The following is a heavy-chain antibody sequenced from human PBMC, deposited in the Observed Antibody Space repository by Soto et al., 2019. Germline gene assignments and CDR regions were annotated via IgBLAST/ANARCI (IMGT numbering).Heavy chain of an antibody. V-gene: IGHV5-51*01. Sequence: GESLKISCKGSGYSFASHWVAWVRQMPEKGLEWIGTIYPGDSDTKYGPAFRGQVTISADTSVSTAYLQWRSLEATDSAIYYCARYSGSYWHYLDFWGQGTLVTVSS. J-gene: IGHJ4*02. CDR2: IYPGDSDT. CDR3: ARYSGSYWHYLDF. D-gene: IGHD1-26*01. CDR1: GYSFASHW.